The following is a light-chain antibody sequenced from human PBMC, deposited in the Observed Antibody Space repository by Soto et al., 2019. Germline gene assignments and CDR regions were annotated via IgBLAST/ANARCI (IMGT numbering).Light chain of an antibody. J-gene: IGLJ2*01. CDR1: SSNIGAGYD. V-gene: IGLV1-40*01. CDR2: EGS. CDR3: CSYAGIRGLG. Sequence: QAVVTQPPSVSGAPGQRVTISCTGSSSNIGAGYDVHWYQQLPGTAPKLIIYEGSKRPSAVSNRFSGSKSGNTASLTISGLQAEDEAEYYCCSYAGIRGLGFCGGTKLTVL.